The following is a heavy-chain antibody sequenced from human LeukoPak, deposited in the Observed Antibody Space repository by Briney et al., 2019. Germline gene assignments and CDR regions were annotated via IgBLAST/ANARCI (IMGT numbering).Heavy chain of an antibody. D-gene: IGHD6-13*01. V-gene: IGHV1-2*02. CDR1: GYTFTGYY. J-gene: IGHJ5*02. CDR3: ARDQVVSSSWYRFDP. CDR2: INPNSGGT. Sequence: ASVKVSCKASGYTFTGYYMHWVRQAPGQGLEWMGWINPNSGGTNYAQKFQGRVTMTRDTSISTAYMELSRLRSDDTAVYYCARDQVVSSSWYRFDPWGQGTLVTVSS.